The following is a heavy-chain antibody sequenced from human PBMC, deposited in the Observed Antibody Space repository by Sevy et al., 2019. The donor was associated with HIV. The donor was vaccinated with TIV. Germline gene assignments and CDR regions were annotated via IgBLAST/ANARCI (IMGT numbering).Heavy chain of an antibody. CDR3: ARHFGILTGYYIDY. V-gene: IGHV4-39*01. Sequence: SETLSLTCTVSGGSISSSSYYWGWIRQPPGKGLEWIGSIYYSGSTYYNPSLKSRVTISVDTSKNQFSLKLSSVPAADTAVYYCARHFGILTGYYIDYWGQGTLVTVSS. CDR2: IYYSGST. J-gene: IGHJ4*02. D-gene: IGHD3-9*01. CDR1: GGSISSSSYY.